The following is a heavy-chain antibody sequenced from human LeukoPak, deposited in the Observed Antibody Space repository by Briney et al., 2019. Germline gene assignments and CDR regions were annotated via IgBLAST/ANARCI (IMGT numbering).Heavy chain of an antibody. CDR3: AKGFSGGWYYFDY. V-gene: IGHV3-23*01. J-gene: IGHJ4*02. D-gene: IGHD6-13*01. CDR2: ISGSSGST. CDR1: GFPFRRYA. Sequence: GGSVSLSCRVCGFPFRRYAVSGAPRSPGKARVGVCSISGSSGSTYYADSLKGRFTVSTDNSNNTLYLQMNSLRAEDTAVYYCAKGFSGGWYYFDYWGQGTLVTVSS.